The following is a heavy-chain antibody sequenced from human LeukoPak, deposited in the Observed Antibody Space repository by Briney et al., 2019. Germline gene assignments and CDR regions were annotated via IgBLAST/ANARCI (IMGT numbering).Heavy chain of an antibody. CDR1: GYSISSGYY. D-gene: IGHD6-6*01. V-gene: IGHV4-38-2*02. CDR2: IYHSGST. J-gene: IGHJ4*02. CDR3: ASSPIAARSFDY. Sequence: PSETLSLTCTVSGYSISSGYYWGWIRQPPGKGLEWIGSIYHSGSTNYNPSLKSRVTISVDTSKNQFSLKLSSVTAADTAVYYCASSPIAARSFDYWGQGTLVTVSS.